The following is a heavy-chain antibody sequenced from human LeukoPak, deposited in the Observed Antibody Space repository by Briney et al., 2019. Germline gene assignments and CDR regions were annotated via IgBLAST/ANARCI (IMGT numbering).Heavy chain of an antibody. D-gene: IGHD2-15*01. V-gene: IGHV1-24*01. CDR2: FDPEDGET. CDR3: ARGYCSGGSCYGDWFDP. CDR1: GYTLTELS. J-gene: IGHJ5*02. Sequence: EASVKVSCKVSGYTLTELSMHWVRQAPGKGREWMGGFDPEDGETIYAQKFQGRVTMTEDTSTDTAYMELSSLRSEDTAVYYCARGYCSGGSCYGDWFDPWGQGTLVTVSS.